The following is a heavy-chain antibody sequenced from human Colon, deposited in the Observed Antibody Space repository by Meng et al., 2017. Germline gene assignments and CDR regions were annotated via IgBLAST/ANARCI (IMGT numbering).Heavy chain of an antibody. CDR2: IYYSGST. D-gene: IGHD5-12*01. CDR3: ARDSGYDKNWFDP. Sequence: VHLVGAGPGLGRPSETLSLTCTVSGGSVISNCYYWSWIRQPPGKGLGWIGFIYYSGSTNYNPSLKSRVTISVDTSKNQFSLKVSSVTAADTAVYYCARDSGYDKNWFDPWGQGTLVTVSS. V-gene: IGHV4-61*01. CDR1: GGSVISNCYY. J-gene: IGHJ5*02.